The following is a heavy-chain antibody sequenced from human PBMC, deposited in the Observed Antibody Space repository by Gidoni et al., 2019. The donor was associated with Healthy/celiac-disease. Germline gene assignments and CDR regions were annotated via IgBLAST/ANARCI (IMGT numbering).Heavy chain of an antibody. CDR1: GFTVSSNY. Sequence: EVQLVESGGGLVQPGGSLRLSCAASGFTVSSNYMSWVRQAPGKGLEWVSVIYSGGSTYYADSVKGRFTISRDNSKNTLYLQMNSLRAEDTAVYYCAREDIVVVPAAIRPSYYYYGMDVWGQGTTVTVSS. J-gene: IGHJ6*02. D-gene: IGHD2-2*01. V-gene: IGHV3-66*01. CDR2: IYSGGST. CDR3: AREDIVVVPAAIRPSYYYYGMDV.